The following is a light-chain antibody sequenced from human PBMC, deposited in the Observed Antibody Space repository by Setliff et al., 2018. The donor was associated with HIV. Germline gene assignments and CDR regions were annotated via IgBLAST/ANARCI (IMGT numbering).Light chain of an antibody. CDR2: GNK. CDR1: SSNIGAGYD. CDR3: QAWDSSTAGV. V-gene: IGLV1-40*01. Sequence: QSVLTQPPSVSGAPGQRVTISCTGSSSNIGAGYDVHWYQQLPGTAPKLLIYGNKFRPSGVPERFSGSNSGNTATLTISGTQAMDEADYYCQAWDSSTAGVFGTGTKVTVL. J-gene: IGLJ1*01.